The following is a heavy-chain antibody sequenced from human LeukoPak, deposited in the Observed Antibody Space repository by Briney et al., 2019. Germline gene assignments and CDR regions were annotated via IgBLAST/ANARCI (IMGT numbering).Heavy chain of an antibody. CDR1: GFTFSSYT. CDR2: ISYDGTTK. D-gene: IGHD5-24*01. Sequence: AGGSLRLSCAASGFTFSSYTIHWFRQAPGKGLEWVAVISYDGTTKYYADPVRGRFTISRGNSKNTVYLQMDSLRSEDTAVYYCGRRLQGALIDYWGQGTLVTVSS. CDR3: GRRLQGALIDY. J-gene: IGHJ4*02. V-gene: IGHV3-30-3*01.